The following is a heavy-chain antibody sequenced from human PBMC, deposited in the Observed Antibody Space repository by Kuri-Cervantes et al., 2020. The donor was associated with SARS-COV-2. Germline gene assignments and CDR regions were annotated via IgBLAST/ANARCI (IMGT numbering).Heavy chain of an antibody. J-gene: IGHJ5*02. CDR2: IAYDGSNK. CDR1: RGTNISYA. V-gene: IGHV3-30-3*01. CDR3: AKAALGYCSGGSRYNNWFDH. Sequence: CAASRGTNISYAMHWVRQAPGKWLEWVAVIAYDGSNKYYADSVKGRFTISRDNSKNTLYLQMNSLRAEDTAVYYCAKAALGYCSGGSRYNNWFDHWGQGTLVTVSS. D-gene: IGHD2-15*01.